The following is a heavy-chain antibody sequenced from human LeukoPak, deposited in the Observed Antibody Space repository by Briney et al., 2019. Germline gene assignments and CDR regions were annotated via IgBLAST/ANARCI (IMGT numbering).Heavy chain of an antibody. J-gene: IGHJ4*02. CDR3: ARDREDRRCSGGSCYSTVFEY. V-gene: IGHV4-30-4*01. D-gene: IGHD2-15*01. CDR2: IYYRGST. CDR1: CRSISSGDDY. Sequence: SETLSLTCTLSCRSISSGDDYWSWIRQPPGKGLEWFGYIYYRGSTYYNPSLKSRVTISVDTSKNQFSLRLTSVTAADTAVYYCARDREDRRCSGGSCYSTVFEYWGQGTLVTVSS.